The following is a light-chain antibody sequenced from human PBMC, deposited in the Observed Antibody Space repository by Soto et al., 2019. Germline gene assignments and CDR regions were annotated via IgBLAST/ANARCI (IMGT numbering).Light chain of an antibody. J-gene: IGKJ3*01. V-gene: IGKV3-20*01. CDR3: QQYGSSSFT. Sequence: EIVLTQSPGTLSLSPGERATLSCRASQSVSSSYLAWYQQKPGQAPRLLIYGASSRATGIPDRFSGSGSGTDFTLTISRIEPEEFSVYYCQQYGSSSFTFGPGTKVDI. CDR1: QSVSSSY. CDR2: GAS.